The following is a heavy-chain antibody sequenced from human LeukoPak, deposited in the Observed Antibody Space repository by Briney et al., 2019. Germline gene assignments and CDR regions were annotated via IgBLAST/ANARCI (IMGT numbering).Heavy chain of an antibody. Sequence: GFSLRLSCAASGFTFSSYSMNWVRQAPGKGLEGFSSISSSSSYIYYSASVKGRFTISRDNAKNSLYLQMNSLRAEDTAAHYCARVTVTTGMSMDVWGQGTTVTVSS. V-gene: IGHV3-21*01. CDR3: ARVTVTTGMSMDV. D-gene: IGHD4-17*01. CDR1: GFTFSSYS. J-gene: IGHJ6*02. CDR2: ISSSSSYI.